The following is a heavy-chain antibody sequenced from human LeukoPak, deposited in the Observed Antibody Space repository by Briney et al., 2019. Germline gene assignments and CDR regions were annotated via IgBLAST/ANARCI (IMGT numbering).Heavy chain of an antibody. Sequence: PGGSLRLSCAASGFTFSSYAMHWVRQAPGKGLEWVAVISYDGSNKYYADSVKGRFTISRDNSKNTLYLQMNSLRAEDTAVYYCAKDPPDTGTDYWGQGTLVTVSS. CDR2: ISYDGSNK. D-gene: IGHD5-18*01. CDR1: GFTFSSYA. J-gene: IGHJ4*02. CDR3: AKDPPDTGTDY. V-gene: IGHV3-30*04.